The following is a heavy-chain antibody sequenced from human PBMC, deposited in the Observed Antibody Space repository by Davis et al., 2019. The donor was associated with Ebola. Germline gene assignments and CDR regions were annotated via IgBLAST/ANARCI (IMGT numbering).Heavy chain of an antibody. V-gene: IGHV3-48*03. Sequence: GESLKISRAASGFTFSSYEMNWVRLAPGKGLEWVSYISSSGSTIYYADSVKGRFTISRDNAKNSLYLQMNSLRAEDTAVYYCARGVVPAAITAYYYYGMDVWGQGTTVTVSS. CDR2: ISSSGSTI. CDR1: GFTFSSYE. J-gene: IGHJ6*02. D-gene: IGHD2-2*02. CDR3: ARGVVPAAITAYYYYGMDV.